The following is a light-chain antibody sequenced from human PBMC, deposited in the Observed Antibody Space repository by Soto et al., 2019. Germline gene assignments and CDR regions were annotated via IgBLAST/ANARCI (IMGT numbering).Light chain of an antibody. V-gene: IGKV3-20*01. J-gene: IGKJ1*01. CDR2: VAS. CDR3: LQYGGSAWT. Sequence: EIGLPQSPGTLSLSPGDRATLSCMASQSVITTYFAWYQHKFCKAPRLRVYVASSRATGIPDRFSGSGSGTDLTITISRLATEYFAVYYCLQYGGSAWTFGQGTKVETK. CDR1: QSVITTY.